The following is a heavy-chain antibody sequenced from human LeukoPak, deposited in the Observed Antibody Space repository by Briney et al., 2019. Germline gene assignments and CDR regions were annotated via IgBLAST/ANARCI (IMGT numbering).Heavy chain of an antibody. CDR3: ARVVAKSMVVASLGANWYFDV. Sequence: GGSLRLSCAASGFTFSSYAMHWVRQAPGKGLEWVSGISGSATRTYYADSVKGRFTISRDYSNNTLYLQLNSLRAEDTAIYYCARVVAKSMVVASLGANWYFDVWGRGTLVTVSS. CDR2: ISGSATRT. CDR1: GFTFSSYA. V-gene: IGHV3-23*01. J-gene: IGHJ2*01. D-gene: IGHD2-21*01.